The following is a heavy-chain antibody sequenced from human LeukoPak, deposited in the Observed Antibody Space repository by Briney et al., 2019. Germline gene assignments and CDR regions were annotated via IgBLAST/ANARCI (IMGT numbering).Heavy chain of an antibody. Sequence: GVSLRLSCAASGLTFSNYALSWLRQAPGKGLEWVSAISGSGGSTYYPDPVKGRFTISRDNYKNTLYLQMNSLRAEDTAVYYCAKHGSAEAFDIWGQGTMVTVSS. J-gene: IGHJ3*02. V-gene: IGHV3-23*01. CDR1: GLTFSNYA. CDR2: ISGSGGST. CDR3: AKHGSAEAFDI.